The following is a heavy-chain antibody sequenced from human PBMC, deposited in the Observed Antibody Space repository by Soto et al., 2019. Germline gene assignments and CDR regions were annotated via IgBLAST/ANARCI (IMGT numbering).Heavy chain of an antibody. J-gene: IGHJ5*02. CDR1: GFSFSVFG. Sequence: QVQLVESGGGVVQPGTSLRLSCVASGFSFSVFGMHWVRQFPGKGLEWVAVISNDGSKRYYIDSVEGRFTISRDDSKNNPYLQMHSLRVDATAVYYCAMDKVLYYDYWRRNRWFDPWGQGPPVTVSS. CDR2: ISNDGSKR. V-gene: IGHV3-30*03. D-gene: IGHD3-3*01. CDR3: AMDKVLYYDYWRRNRWFDP.